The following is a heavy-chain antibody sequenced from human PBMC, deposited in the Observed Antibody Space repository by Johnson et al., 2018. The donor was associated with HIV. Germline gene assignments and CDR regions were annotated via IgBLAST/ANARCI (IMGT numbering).Heavy chain of an antibody. Sequence: VQLVESGGGVVQPGRSLRLSCAASGFTFSTYAMHWVRQAPGKGLEWVSLIRWDGAIKSYVDSVKGRFTISRDNSRNSLYLQMKGLRAEDTAVYYCARAERSSSGVDAFDIWGQGTMVTVSS. D-gene: IGHD6-6*01. CDR1: GFTFSTYA. J-gene: IGHJ3*02. V-gene: IGHV3-43D*03. CDR2: IRWDGAIK. CDR3: ARAERSSSGVDAFDI.